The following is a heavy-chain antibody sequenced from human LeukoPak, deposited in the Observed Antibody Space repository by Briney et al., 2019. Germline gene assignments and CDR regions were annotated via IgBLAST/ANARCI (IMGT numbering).Heavy chain of an antibody. CDR2: VIPIFGTA. CDR1: GGTFSSYA. D-gene: IGHD3-22*01. V-gene: IGHV1-69*13. CDR3: ARGESYYDSNIPH. Sequence: SVKVSCKASGGTFSSYAISWVRQAPGQGLEWMGGVIPIFGTANYAQKFQGRVTITADESTSTAYMELSSLRSEDTAVYYCARGESYYDSNIPHWGQGTLVTVSS. J-gene: IGHJ4*02.